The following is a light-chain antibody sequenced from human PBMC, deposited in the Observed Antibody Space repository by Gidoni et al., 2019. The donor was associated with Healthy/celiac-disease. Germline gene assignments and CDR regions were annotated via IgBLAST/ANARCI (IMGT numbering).Light chain of an antibody. J-gene: IGKJ1*01. CDR1: QSISNW. V-gene: IGKV1-5*03. CDR2: KAS. Sequence: DIQMTHSPSPLSASVGDRVTITCRASQSISNWLAWYQQKPGKAPKLLIYKASSLESGVPSRFSGSGSGTEFTLTISSLQPDDFATYYCQQYNSYSRTFGQGTKVEIK. CDR3: QQYNSYSRT.